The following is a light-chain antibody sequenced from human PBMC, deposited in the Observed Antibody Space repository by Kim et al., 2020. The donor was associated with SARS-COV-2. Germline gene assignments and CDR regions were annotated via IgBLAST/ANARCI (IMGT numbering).Light chain of an antibody. Sequence: VTISCTGSSSNIGASYDVHWYQQFPGAAPKLLIYGNNNRPSGVPDRFSGSKSGTSASLAITGLQAEDEADYYCQSFDSSLSGSYVFGSGTKVTVL. CDR3: QSFDSSLSGSYV. J-gene: IGLJ1*01. V-gene: IGLV1-40*01. CDR2: GNN. CDR1: SSNIGASYD.